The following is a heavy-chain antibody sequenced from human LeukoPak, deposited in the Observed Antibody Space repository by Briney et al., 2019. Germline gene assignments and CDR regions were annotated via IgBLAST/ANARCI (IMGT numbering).Heavy chain of an antibody. CDR3: ARQTHYYGDYVLFDY. CDR2: IYYSGST. V-gene: IGHV4-59*08. D-gene: IGHD4-17*01. CDR1: GGSFSSYY. J-gene: IGHJ4*02. Sequence: SETLSLTCAVYGGSFSSYYWSWIRQPPGKGLEWIGYIYYSGSTNYNPSLKSRVTISVDTSKNQFSLKLSSVTAADTAVYYCARQTHYYGDYVLFDYWGQGTLVTVSS.